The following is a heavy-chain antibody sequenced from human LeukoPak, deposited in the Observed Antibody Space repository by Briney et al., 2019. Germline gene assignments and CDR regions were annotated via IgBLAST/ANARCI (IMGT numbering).Heavy chain of an antibody. J-gene: IGHJ4*02. CDR1: GFTFDDHG. V-gene: IGHV3-9*01. CDR3: ARDQGYCGSTGCIRWHDY. CDR2: ISWSSGII. Sequence: GRCLRLSCAASGFTFDDHGMHWVRPLPGKCLQWVSGISWSSGIIGYADSVKGRFAIARDNAKDTVYLQMSGLRAEDTAVYYCARDQGYCGSTGCIRWHDYWGQGTLVTVSS. D-gene: IGHD2-2*01.